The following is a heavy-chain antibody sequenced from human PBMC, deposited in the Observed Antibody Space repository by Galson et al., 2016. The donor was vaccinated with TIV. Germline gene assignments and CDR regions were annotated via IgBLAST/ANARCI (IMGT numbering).Heavy chain of an antibody. CDR3: ATPIPVSASGTYFLDAFDI. J-gene: IGHJ3*02. Sequence: SVKVSCKASGVLFNSYVVVWVRQAPGQGLEWMGGIIPTFGTTNYAQRFQGRLSITADQSTATAYMELSSLRSEDTAIYYCATPIPVSASGTYFLDAFDIWGQGTMVTVSS. V-gene: IGHV1-69*13. D-gene: IGHD3-10*01. CDR1: GVLFNSYV. CDR2: IIPTFGTT.